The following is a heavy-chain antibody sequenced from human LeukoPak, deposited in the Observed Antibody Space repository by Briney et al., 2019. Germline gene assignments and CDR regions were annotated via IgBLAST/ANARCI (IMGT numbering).Heavy chain of an antibody. V-gene: IGHV4-59*12. CDR1: GGSISSYY. D-gene: IGHD3-3*01. CDR3: AREGFWSGYYDDAFDI. CDR2: IYYSGST. J-gene: IGHJ3*02. Sequence: SETLSLTCTVSGGSISSYYWSWIRQPPGKGLEWIGYIYYSGSTNYNPSLKSRVTISVDTSKNQFSLKLSSVTAADTAVYYCAREGFWSGYYDDAFDIWGQGTMVTVSS.